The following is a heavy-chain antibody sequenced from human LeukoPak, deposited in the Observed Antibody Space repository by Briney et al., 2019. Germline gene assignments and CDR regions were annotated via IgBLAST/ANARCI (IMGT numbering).Heavy chain of an antibody. CDR3: ARHLSGSLVYFQH. V-gene: IGHV4-4*09. J-gene: IGHJ1*01. D-gene: IGHD1-14*01. CDR2: IYTSGST. CDR1: GGSISSYY. Sequence: SETLSLTCTVSGGSISSYYWSWIRQPPGKGLEWIGYIYTSGSTNYNPSLKSRVTISVDTSKNQFSLKLSSVTAADTAVYYCARHLSGSLVYFQHWGQGTLVTVSS.